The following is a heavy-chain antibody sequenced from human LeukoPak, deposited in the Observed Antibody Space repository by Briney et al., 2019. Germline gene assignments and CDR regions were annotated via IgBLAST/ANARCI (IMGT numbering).Heavy chain of an antibody. CDR3: ARVPGYSGYGLPLDF. J-gene: IGHJ4*02. CDR1: GYTFTGYY. Sequence: GASVKVSCKASGYTFTGYYMHWVRQAPGQGLEWMGWINLNSGGTNCAQKFQGRVTMTRDTSISTAYMELSRLTSDDTGVYYCARVPGYSGYGLPLDFWGQGTLVTVSS. V-gene: IGHV1-2*02. CDR2: INLNSGGT. D-gene: IGHD5-12*01.